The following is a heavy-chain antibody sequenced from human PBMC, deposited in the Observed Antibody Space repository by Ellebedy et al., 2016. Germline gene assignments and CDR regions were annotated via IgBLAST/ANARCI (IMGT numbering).Heavy chain of an antibody. V-gene: IGHV3-11*03. J-gene: IGHJ4*02. CDR1: GFTFSDYY. CDR3: SGGNSGLHY. CDR2: IRRDGSYV. Sequence: GGSLRLXXIASGFTFSDYYMSWIRQAPGKGLDFVSYIRRDGSYVSYADSVKGRFTMSRDNSKNSLYLQINSLRAEDTAVYYCSGGNSGLHYWGQGVLVTVSS. D-gene: IGHD2-15*01.